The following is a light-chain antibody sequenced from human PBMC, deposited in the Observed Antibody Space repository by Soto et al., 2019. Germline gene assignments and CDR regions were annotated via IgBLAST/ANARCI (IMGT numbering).Light chain of an antibody. V-gene: IGKV1-33*01. CDR2: DAS. CDR3: QQYDNLPIT. Sequence: QMPQSAFSLSASVVSISPINFHASQDISNYLNWYQQKPGKAPKLLIYDASNLETGVPSRFSGSGSGTDFTFTISSLQPEDIATYYCQQYDNLPITFGQGTQLEIK. CDR1: QDISNY. J-gene: IGKJ5*01.